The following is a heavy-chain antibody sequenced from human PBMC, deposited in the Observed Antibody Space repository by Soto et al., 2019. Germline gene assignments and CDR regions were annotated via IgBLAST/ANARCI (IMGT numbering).Heavy chain of an antibody. J-gene: IGHJ3*02. Sequence: KPSETLSLTCAVYGGSFSGYYWSWIRQPPGKGLEWIGEINHSGSTNYNPSLKSRVTISVDTSKNQFSLKLSSVTAADTAVYYCARTLRLEAFDIWGQGTMVTVSS. V-gene: IGHV4-34*09. CDR1: GGSFSGYY. D-gene: IGHD5-12*01. CDR3: ARTLRLEAFDI. CDR2: INHSGST.